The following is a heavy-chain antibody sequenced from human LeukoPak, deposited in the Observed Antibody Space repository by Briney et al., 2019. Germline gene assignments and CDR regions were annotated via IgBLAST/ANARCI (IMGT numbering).Heavy chain of an antibody. V-gene: IGHV4-34*01. Sequence: SETLSLTCAVYGGSFSGYYWSWIRQPPGKGLEWIGEINHGGSTNYNPSLKSRVTISVDTSKNQFSLKLSSVTAADTAVYYCARGTLGAAAGIDYWGQGTLVTVSS. CDR1: GGSFSGYY. D-gene: IGHD6-13*01. J-gene: IGHJ4*02. CDR2: INHGGST. CDR3: ARGTLGAAAGIDY.